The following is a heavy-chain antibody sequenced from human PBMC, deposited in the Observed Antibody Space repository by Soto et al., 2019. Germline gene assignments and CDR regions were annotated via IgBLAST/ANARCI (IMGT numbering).Heavy chain of an antibody. CDR3: AKEVIAARPYYFDH. V-gene: IGHV3-23*01. Sequence: GGSLRLSCAASGFTFNNYAVSWARQTPGKGLEWVATISASGAYTFYADSVKGRFIISRDNSQNTLFLHMRSLRAGDTATYYCAKEVIAARPYYFDHWGQGTLVTVSS. CDR2: ISASGAYT. J-gene: IGHJ4*02. D-gene: IGHD6-6*01. CDR1: GFTFNNYA.